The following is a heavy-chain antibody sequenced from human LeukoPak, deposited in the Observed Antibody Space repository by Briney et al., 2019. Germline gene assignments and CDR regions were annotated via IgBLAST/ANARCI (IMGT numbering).Heavy chain of an antibody. Sequence: SETLSLTCTVSGGSISSYYWSWIRQPPGKGLEWIGYIYYSGSTNYNPSLKSRVTISVDTSKNQFSLKLSSVTAADTAVYYCARESITMVRGNWFDPWGQGTLVTVSS. CDR3: ARESITMVRGNWFDP. CDR1: GGSISSYY. J-gene: IGHJ5*02. D-gene: IGHD3-10*01. V-gene: IGHV4-59*12. CDR2: IYYSGST.